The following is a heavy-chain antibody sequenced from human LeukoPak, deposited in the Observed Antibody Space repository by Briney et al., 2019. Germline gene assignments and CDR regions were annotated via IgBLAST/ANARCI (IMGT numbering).Heavy chain of an antibody. CDR3: AKVRSGNNYYFDY. D-gene: IGHD1/OR15-1a*01. CDR1: GFIFSGFA. V-gene: IGHV3-23*01. CDR2: MSASGSHT. Sequence: PGGSLGLSCAASGFIFSGFAMSWVRQAPGKGLEWVSGMSASGSHTHSADFVKGRFTISRDNFKNTLYLQMNGLRVEATAVYYCAKVRSGNNYYFDYWGQGTLVTVSS. J-gene: IGHJ4*02.